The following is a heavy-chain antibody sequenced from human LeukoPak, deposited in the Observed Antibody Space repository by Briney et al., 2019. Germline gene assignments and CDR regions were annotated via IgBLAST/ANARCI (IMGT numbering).Heavy chain of an antibody. Sequence: ASVKVSCKASGYTFIGYYMHWVRQAPGQGLEWMGWINPNSGGTNYAQKFQGRVTMTRDTSISTAYMELSRLRSDDTAVYYCARVIYATYYFDYWGQGTLVTVSS. CDR1: GYTFIGYY. CDR3: ARVIYATYYFDY. D-gene: IGHD2/OR15-2a*01. V-gene: IGHV1-2*02. J-gene: IGHJ4*02. CDR2: INPNSGGT.